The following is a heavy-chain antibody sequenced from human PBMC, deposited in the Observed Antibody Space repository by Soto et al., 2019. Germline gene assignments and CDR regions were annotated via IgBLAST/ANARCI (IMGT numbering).Heavy chain of an antibody. CDR3: VAYTSSPY. CDR1: GYTFSRFG. CDR2: ISAYNDNT. J-gene: IGHJ4*02. V-gene: IGHV1-18*01. Sequence: ASVKVSCKASGYTFSRFGINWVRQAPGQGLEWMGWISAYNDNTNYAQKFQGRVTITRDTSASTAYMELSSLRSEDTAVYYCVAYTSSPYWGQGTLVTVSS. D-gene: IGHD6-13*01.